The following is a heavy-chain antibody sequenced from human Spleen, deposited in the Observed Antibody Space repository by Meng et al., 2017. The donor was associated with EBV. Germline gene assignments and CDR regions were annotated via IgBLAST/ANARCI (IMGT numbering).Heavy chain of an antibody. Sequence: QGREAGPGLGKPSETLSLTCTVSGGSISSSSYYWGWIRQPPGKGLEWIGSIYYSGSTYYNPSLKSRVTISVDTSKNQFSLKLSSVTAADTAVYYCAREPSGYWGQGTLVTVSS. CDR2: IYYSGST. CDR3: AREPSGY. J-gene: IGHJ4*02. V-gene: IGHV4-39*07. D-gene: IGHD3-10*01. CDR1: GGSISSSSYY.